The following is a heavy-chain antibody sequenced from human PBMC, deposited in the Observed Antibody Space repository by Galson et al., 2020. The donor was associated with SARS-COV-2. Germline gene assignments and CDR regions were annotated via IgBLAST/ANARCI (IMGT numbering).Heavy chain of an antibody. CDR1: GYSFTSYW. D-gene: IGHD6-13*01. CDR3: ARLGKGRQGSSWRYYYYGMDV. V-gene: IGHV5-51*01. J-gene: IGHJ6*02. Sequence: KIGESLKISCKGSGYSFTSYWIGWVRQMPGKGLEWMGIIYPGDSDTRYSPSFQGQVTISADKSISTAYLQWSSLKASDTAMYYCARLGKGRQGSSWRYYYYGMDVWGQGTTVTVSS. CDR2: IYPGDSDT.